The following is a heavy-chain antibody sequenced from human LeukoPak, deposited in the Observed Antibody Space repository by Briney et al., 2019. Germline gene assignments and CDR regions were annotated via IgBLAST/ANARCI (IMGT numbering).Heavy chain of an antibody. V-gene: IGHV3-23*01. J-gene: IGHJ4*02. CDR3: AKDLESGSYSVFPLYYFDY. CDR1: GFTFSSYW. D-gene: IGHD1-26*01. Sequence: PGGSLRLSCAASGFTFSSYWMSWVRQAPGKGLEWVSAISGSGGSTYYADSVKGRFTISRDNSKNTLYLQMNSLRAEDTAVYYCAKDLESGSYSVFPLYYFDYWGQGTLVTVSS. CDR2: ISGSGGST.